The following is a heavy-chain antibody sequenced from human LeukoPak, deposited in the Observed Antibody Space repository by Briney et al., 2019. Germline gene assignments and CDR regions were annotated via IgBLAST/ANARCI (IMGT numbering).Heavy chain of an antibody. CDR2: ISWNSGSI. V-gene: IGHV3-9*02. J-gene: IGHJ3*02. CDR1: GFTSDDYA. Sequence: PGRSLRLSCAASGFTSDDYAMHWVRQAPGKGLEWVSGISWNSGSIGYADSVKGRFTISRDNAKNSLYLQMNSLRAEDTALYYCAKDIAADTAQGDDAFDIWGQGTMVTVSS. D-gene: IGHD5-18*01. CDR3: AKDIAADTAQGDDAFDI.